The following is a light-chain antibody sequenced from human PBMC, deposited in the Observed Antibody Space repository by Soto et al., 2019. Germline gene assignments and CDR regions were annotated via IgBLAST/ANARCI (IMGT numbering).Light chain of an antibody. CDR1: QNINNY. CDR3: QQSYSTPLS. J-gene: IGKJ4*01. Sequence: DIQMTQSPSSLSASVGDRVTITCRASQNINNYLNWYQQKPGKAPNLLIYSTSNLQSGVPSRFSGSGSGTDFTLTISSLQPEDFASYYCQQSYSTPLSVGGGTKVEI. V-gene: IGKV1-39*01. CDR2: STS.